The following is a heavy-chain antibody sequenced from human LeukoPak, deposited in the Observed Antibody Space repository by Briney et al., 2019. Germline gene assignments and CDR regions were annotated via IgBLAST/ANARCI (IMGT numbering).Heavy chain of an antibody. V-gene: IGHV3-9*01. CDR2: ISWNSGSI. D-gene: IGHD6-19*01. Sequence: GRSLRLSCAASGFTFSDYAMHWVRQAPGKGLEWVSGISWNSGSIGYADSVKGRFTISRDNAKNSLYLQMNSLRADDTAVYYCAREFNIAVAGIYTGFDIWGQGTMVTVSS. CDR1: GFTFSDYA. CDR3: AREFNIAVAGIYTGFDI. J-gene: IGHJ3*02.